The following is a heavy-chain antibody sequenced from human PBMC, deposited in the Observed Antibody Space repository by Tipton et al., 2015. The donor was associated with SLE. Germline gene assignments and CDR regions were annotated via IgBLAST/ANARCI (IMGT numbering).Heavy chain of an antibody. CDR2: ISYSGST. CDR1: GDSISSGGYY. Sequence: TLSLTCTVSGDSISSGGYYWSWIRQHPGKGLEWIGYISYSGSTYYSPSLKSRVTISVDTSKNQFSLRLSSVTAADTAVYYCARLSPRINFRDCSTSIRDYYYMDVWGNGTTVTVSS. J-gene: IGHJ6*03. V-gene: IGHV4-31*03. CDR3: ARLSPRINFRDCSTSIRDYYYMDV. D-gene: IGHD3-3*02.